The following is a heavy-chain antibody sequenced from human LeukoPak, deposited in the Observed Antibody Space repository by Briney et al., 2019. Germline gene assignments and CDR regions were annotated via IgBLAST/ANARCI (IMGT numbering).Heavy chain of an antibody. V-gene: IGHV3-23*01. J-gene: IGHJ4*02. CDR2: ISGSGGST. CDR1: GFTFSSYA. CDR3: AKDRRSTAMVMLLWDY. D-gene: IGHD5-18*01. Sequence: GGSLRLSCAASGFTFSSYAMSWVRQAPGKGLEWVSAISGSGGSTYYADSVKGRFTISRDNSKNTLYLQMNSLRAEDTAVYYCAKDRRSTAMVMLLWDYWGQGTLVTVSS.